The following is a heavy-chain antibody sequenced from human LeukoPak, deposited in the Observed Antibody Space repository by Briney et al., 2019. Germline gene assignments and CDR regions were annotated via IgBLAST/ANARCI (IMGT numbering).Heavy chain of an antibody. CDR3: AKDSDSSGYLMDFDY. CDR1: GFTFDDYA. D-gene: IGHD3-22*01. CDR2: ISWNSGSI. V-gene: IGHV3-9*03. J-gene: IGHJ4*02. Sequence: PGRSLRLSCAASGFTFDDYAMHWVRQAPGKGLEWVSGISWNSGSIGYADSVKGRFTISRDNAKNSLYLQMNSLRAEDMALYYCAKDSDSSGYLMDFDYWGQGTLVTVSS.